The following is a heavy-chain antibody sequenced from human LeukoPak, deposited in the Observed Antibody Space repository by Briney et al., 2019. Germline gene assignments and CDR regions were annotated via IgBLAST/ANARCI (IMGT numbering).Heavy chain of an antibody. D-gene: IGHD3-3*01. Sequence: GGSLRLSCAVSGFTFSTYVMHWVRQAPGKGLEWVAVISYDGSNKYYADSVKGRFTISRDNSKDTLYLQMNSLRAEDTAVYYCARDGPGITIFGFFDYWGQGTLVTVSS. J-gene: IGHJ4*02. CDR3: ARDGPGITIFGFFDY. V-gene: IGHV3-30*04. CDR1: GFTFSTYV. CDR2: ISYDGSNK.